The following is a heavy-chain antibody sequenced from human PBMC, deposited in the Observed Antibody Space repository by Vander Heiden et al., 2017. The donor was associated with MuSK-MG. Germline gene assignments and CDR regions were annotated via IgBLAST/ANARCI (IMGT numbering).Heavy chain of an antibody. D-gene: IGHD3-10*01. CDR3: ASASMVRGVWFDP. J-gene: IGHJ5*02. V-gene: IGHV4-59*01. CDR2: IYYSGST. CDR1: GGSISSYY. Sequence: QVQLQESGPGLVKPSETLSLTCTVSGGSISSYYWSWIRQPPGKGREWIGYIYYSGSTNYNPALKSRVTISVDTSKNQFSLKLSSVTAADTAVYYCASASMVRGVWFDPWGQGTLVTVSS.